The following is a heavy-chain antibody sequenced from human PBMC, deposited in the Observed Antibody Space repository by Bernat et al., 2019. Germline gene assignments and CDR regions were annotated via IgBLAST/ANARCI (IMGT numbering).Heavy chain of an antibody. CDR1: GFPFSGYG. J-gene: IGHJ6*02. V-gene: IGHV3-33*01. CDR3: ARDSVRGGSSYYYGMDV. Sequence: VGCGGGGGEPGRCRRLSCAASGFPFSGYGMPGVRQAPGKGLERVAVIWYDGSNKYYADSVKGRFTISRDNSKNTLYLQMNSLRAEDAAVYYCARDSVRGGSSYYYGMDVWGQGTTVTVSS. CDR2: IWYDGSNK. D-gene: IGHD2-15*01.